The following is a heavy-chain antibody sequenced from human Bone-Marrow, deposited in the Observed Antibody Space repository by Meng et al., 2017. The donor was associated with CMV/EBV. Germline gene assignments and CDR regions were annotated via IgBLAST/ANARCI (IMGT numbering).Heavy chain of an antibody. D-gene: IGHD3-9*01. Sequence: LRLSCTVSGGSISSGGYYWSWIRQHPGKGLEWIGYIYYSGSTYYNPSLKSRVTISVDTSQNQFSLKLSSVTAADTAVYYCARTPPSIYDVFSGQYYFDYWGQGTLVTVSS. CDR2: IYYSGST. CDR3: ARTPPSIYDVFSGQYYFDY. J-gene: IGHJ4*02. V-gene: IGHV4-31*03. CDR1: GGSISSGGYY.